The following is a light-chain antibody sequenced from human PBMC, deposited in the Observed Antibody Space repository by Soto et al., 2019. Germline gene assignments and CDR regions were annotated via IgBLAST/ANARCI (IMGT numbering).Light chain of an antibody. CDR3: QQNYITPLT. Sequence: DVQLTQSPSPLSASVGDRVSISCRASRAITNHLNWYQQKPGKAPILLVYAASTLETGVPSRFSGSGSGTHFTLTIDNRQPEDVATYFCQQNYITPLTFGGGTKVEI. V-gene: IGKV1-39*01. CDR2: AAS. CDR1: RAITNH. J-gene: IGKJ4*01.